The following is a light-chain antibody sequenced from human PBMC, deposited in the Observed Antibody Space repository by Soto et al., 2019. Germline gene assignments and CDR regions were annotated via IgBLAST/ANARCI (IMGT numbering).Light chain of an antibody. CDR3: SSYAGNTVV. CDR1: SSDVGGYNF. Sequence: QSAMTQPPSSSGSPGKSVTISCTGTSSDVGGYNFVSWYQQHPGKAPKVIIYEVTKRPSGVPDRFSGYKSGNTASLTVSGLQAEDEADYHCSSYAGNTVVFGGGTKLTVL. CDR2: EVT. V-gene: IGLV2-8*01. J-gene: IGLJ2*01.